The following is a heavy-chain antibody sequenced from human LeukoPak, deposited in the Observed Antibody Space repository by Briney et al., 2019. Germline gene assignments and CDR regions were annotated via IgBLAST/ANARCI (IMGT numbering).Heavy chain of an antibody. Sequence: SGTLSLTCTVSGGSISSYYWSWIRQPAGKGLEWIGRVYTSGSTNYNPSLKSRVTMSVDTSKNQFSLKLSSVTAADTAVYYCARGNLDCSGGSCYSREADYWGQGTLVTVSS. CDR1: GGSISSYY. V-gene: IGHV4-4*07. CDR2: VYTSGST. D-gene: IGHD2-15*01. J-gene: IGHJ4*02. CDR3: ARGNLDCSGGSCYSREADY.